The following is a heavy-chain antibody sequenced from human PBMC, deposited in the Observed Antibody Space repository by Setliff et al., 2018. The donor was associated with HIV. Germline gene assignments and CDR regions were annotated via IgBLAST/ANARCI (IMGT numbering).Heavy chain of an antibody. D-gene: IGHD6-19*01. V-gene: IGHV4-38-2*02. Sequence: SETLSLTCTVSGYSIRSGYNWGWIRQPPGKGLEWIGHIYYSGSTNYNPSLKSRVTLSVDTSKNQFSLKMNSVTAADAAVYYCARSSSVASDYWGPGTLVTVSS. CDR3: ARSSSVASDY. CDR1: GYSIRSGYN. J-gene: IGHJ4*02. CDR2: IYYSGST.